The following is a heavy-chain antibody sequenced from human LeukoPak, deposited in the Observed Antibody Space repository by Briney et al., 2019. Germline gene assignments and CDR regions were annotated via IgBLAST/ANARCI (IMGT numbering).Heavy chain of an antibody. CDR3: ARERKTGSAYHFDY. J-gene: IGHJ4*02. V-gene: IGHV3-11*06. CDR1: GFTFSDYY. Sequence: GGSLRLSCAAFGFTFSDYYMSWIRQAPGKGLEWISHTSSTAGYTNYADSVKGRFTTSRDNTKNSLYLQLNSLRAEDTAVYYCARERKTGSAYHFDYWGQGTPVTVSS. D-gene: IGHD6-19*01. CDR2: TSSTAGYT.